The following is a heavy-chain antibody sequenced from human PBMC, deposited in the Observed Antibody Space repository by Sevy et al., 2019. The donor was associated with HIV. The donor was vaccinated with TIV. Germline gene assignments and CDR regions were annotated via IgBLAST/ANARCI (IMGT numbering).Heavy chain of an antibody. D-gene: IGHD2-15*01. CDR1: GGTFSSDA. CDR3: AGGRGLSGGNDYYYYYGMDV. J-gene: IGHJ6*02. Sequence: ASVKVSCKASGGTFSSDAISWVRQAPGQGLEWMGGIIPMFGTANYARKFQRRVTITADESTSTAYMDLRSLRSEETAVCYGAGGRGLSGGNDYYYYYGMDVWGQGTTVTVSS. CDR2: IIPMFGTA. V-gene: IGHV1-69*13.